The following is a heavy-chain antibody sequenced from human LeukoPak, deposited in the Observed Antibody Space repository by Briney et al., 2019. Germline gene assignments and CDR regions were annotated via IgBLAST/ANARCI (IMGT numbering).Heavy chain of an antibody. V-gene: IGHV3-23*01. J-gene: IGHJ4*02. CDR2: IGGGGATA. CDR1: GFAFRDYA. CDR3: ATDYYDRSGDYTFDH. Sequence: HPGGSLRLSRAASGFAFRDYAMSWVRQAPGKGLEWVSVIGGGGATAHYTDSVKGRSTISRDNYKNTVSLQMNSLRAEDTAVYYCATDYYDRSGDYTFDHWGQGTQVTVSS. D-gene: IGHD3-22*01.